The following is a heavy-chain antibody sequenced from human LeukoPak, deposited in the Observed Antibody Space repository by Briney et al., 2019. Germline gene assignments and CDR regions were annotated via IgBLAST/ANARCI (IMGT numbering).Heavy chain of an antibody. CDR1: GFTFSSYG. Sequence: PGGSLRLSCAASGFTFSSYGMHWVRQAPGKGLEWVAVISYDGSNKYYADSVKGRFTISRDNSKNTLYLQMNSLRAEDTAVYYCANGGYCSGGSCSHYYGMDVWGQGTTVTVSS. D-gene: IGHD2-15*01. V-gene: IGHV3-30*18. CDR2: ISYDGSNK. CDR3: ANGGYCSGGSCSHYYGMDV. J-gene: IGHJ6*02.